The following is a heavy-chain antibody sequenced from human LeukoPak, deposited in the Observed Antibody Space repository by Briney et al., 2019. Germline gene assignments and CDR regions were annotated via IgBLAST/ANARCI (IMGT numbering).Heavy chain of an antibody. D-gene: IGHD3-22*01. CDR2: ISAYNGNT. CDR3: ARVKGSGYFWYYYYGMDV. V-gene: IGHV1-18*01. CDR1: GYTFTSYG. J-gene: IGHJ6*02. Sequence: ASVKVSCKASGYTFTSYGISWVRQAPGQGLEWMGWISAYNGNTNYAQKLQVRVTMITDTSTSTAYMELRSLRSDDTAVYYCARVKGSGYFWYYYYGMDVWGQGTTVTVSS.